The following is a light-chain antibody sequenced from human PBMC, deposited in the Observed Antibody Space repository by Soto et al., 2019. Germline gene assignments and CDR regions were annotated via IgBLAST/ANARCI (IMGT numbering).Light chain of an antibody. J-gene: IGKJ4*01. CDR2: ATS. Sequence: EIVLTQSPATLSVSPWERATLSCRASQSVGNNFAWYQQKPGQAPRLLIFATSTRATGVPARFSGSGSGTEFTITISRLQSEDFAVYYCQQYGDWPLTFGGGAKVEIE. CDR3: QQYGDWPLT. V-gene: IGKV3-15*01. CDR1: QSVGNN.